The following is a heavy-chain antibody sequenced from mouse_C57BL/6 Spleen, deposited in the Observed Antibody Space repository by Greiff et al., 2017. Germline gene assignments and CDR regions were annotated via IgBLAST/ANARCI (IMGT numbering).Heavy chain of an antibody. D-gene: IGHD2-3*01. V-gene: IGHV5-9-1*02. J-gene: IGHJ2*01. CDR3: TREGGWLPNFDY. CDR2: ISSGGDYI. Sequence: EVKLMESGEGLVKPGGSLKLSCAASGFTFSSYAMSWVRQTPEKRLEWVAYISSGGDYIYYADTVKGRFTISRDNARNTLYLQMSSLKSEDTAMYYCTREGGWLPNFDYWGQGTTLTVSS. CDR1: GFTFSSYA.